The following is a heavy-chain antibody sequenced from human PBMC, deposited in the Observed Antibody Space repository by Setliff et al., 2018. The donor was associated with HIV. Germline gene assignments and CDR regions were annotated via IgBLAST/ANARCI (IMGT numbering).Heavy chain of an antibody. D-gene: IGHD1-26*01. CDR1: GFTLSFYN. Sequence: GESLKISCAASGFTLSFYNMNWVRQAPGKGLEWVSYISSSSSTIYYADSVKGRFTISRDNAKNSLYLQMSSLRAEDTAMYYCARGSLQWELQAFDIWGQGTMVTVSS. J-gene: IGHJ3*02. CDR3: ARGSLQWELQAFDI. CDR2: ISSSSSTI. V-gene: IGHV3-48*01.